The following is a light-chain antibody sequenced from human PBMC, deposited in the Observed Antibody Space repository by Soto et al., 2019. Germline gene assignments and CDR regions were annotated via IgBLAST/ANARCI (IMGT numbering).Light chain of an antibody. V-gene: IGKV1-27*01. J-gene: IGKJ3*01. CDR2: CAS. CDR1: QGISNY. CDR3: QNYNSYSQFT. Sequence: DVQMTQSPSSLSASVGDRVTITCRASQGISNYFAWYQQKPGKVPRLLLYCASTLQSGVPSRYSGSGSGTDFTLTIISMQPEDVATYYCQNYNSYSQFTFGHGTKVDIK.